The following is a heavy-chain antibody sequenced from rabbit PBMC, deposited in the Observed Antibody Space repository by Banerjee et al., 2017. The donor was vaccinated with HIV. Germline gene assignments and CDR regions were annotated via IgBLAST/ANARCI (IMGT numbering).Heavy chain of an antibody. J-gene: IGHJ6*01. V-gene: IGHV1S45*01. D-gene: IGHD4-2*01. CDR3: ARGFYAGDAGYVYYGMDL. Sequence: QGQLEHSGGGLVKPGASLTLTCKASGFSCRSSYWICWIRQAPGKGLEWIACIHAGSSGNTWYASWAKGRFTISRTSSTTVTLQMTSLTAADTATYFCARGFYAGDAGYVYYGMDLWGPGTLVTVS. CDR1: GFSCRSSYW. CDR2: IHAGSSGNT.